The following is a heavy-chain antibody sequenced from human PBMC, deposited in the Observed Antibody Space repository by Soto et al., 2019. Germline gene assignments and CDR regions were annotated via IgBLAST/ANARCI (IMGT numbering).Heavy chain of an antibody. V-gene: IGHV3-72*01. CDR2: NRDKANSYTT. CDR1: GFTFSDHY. D-gene: IGHD3-10*01. J-gene: IGHJ6*02. Sequence: EVQLVESGGGLVQPGGSLRLSCAASGFTFSDHYMDWVRQTPGKVLQWVARNRDKANSYTTEYAASVKGRFTISRDDSQHSLYLQMNSVQTDDTAVYYCTRGSRRFQESYYDYPLDVWGQGTTVTVPS. CDR3: TRGSRRFQESYYDYPLDV.